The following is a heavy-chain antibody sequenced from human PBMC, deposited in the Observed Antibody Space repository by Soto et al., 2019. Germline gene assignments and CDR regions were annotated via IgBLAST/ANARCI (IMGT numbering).Heavy chain of an antibody. CDR2: INAGNGNT. CDR1: GYTFTSYA. CDR3: ARDGGGGLVYYYGMDV. D-gene: IGHD2-15*01. J-gene: IGHJ6*02. Sequence: QVQLVQSGAEEKKPGASVKVSCKASGYTFTSYAMHWVRQAPGQRLEWMGWINAGNGNTKYSQKFQGRVTITRDTSASTAYMELSSLRSEDTAVYYCARDGGGGLVYYYGMDVWGQGTTVTVSS. V-gene: IGHV1-3*05.